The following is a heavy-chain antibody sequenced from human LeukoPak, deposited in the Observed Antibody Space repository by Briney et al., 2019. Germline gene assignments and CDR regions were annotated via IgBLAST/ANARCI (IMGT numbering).Heavy chain of an antibody. Sequence: SQTLSLTCTVSGGSISSGGYYWSWLRQHPGKGLVWIGYIYYSGSTYYNPSLKSRVTISVDTSKNQFSLKLSSVTAADTAVYYCARGNYYDSSGYYPNVRFDYWGQGTLVTVSS. J-gene: IGHJ4*02. D-gene: IGHD3-22*01. CDR2: IYYSGST. CDR1: GGSISSGGYY. CDR3: ARGNYYDSSGYYPNVRFDY. V-gene: IGHV4-31*03.